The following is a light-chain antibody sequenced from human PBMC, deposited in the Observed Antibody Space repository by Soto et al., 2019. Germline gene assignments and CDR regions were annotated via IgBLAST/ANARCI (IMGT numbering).Light chain of an antibody. Sequence: VLTQPPSVXAAPGQGVTISCTGSSSNIGAGYDVHWYQQLPGTAPKLLIYGNSNRPSGVPDRFSGSKSGTSASLDITGLKAEDEADYYCQSYDSSMSGYVFGTGTKVTVL. V-gene: IGLV1-40*01. CDR2: GNS. CDR1: SSNIGAGYD. J-gene: IGLJ1*01. CDR3: QSYDSSMSGYV.